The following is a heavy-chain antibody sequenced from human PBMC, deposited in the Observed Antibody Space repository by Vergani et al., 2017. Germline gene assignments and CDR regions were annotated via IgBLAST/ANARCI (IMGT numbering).Heavy chain of an antibody. CDR1: GFTSAGYA. Sequence: EVQLEESGGGLVLPGRSLRLSCVASGFTSAGYAMHWVRQAPGKGLEWVSGISWNSNSIGYADSVKGRFTISRDNSKNTLYLQMNSMRAEDTAVYYCAKVYCSSTTCYRNWFDPWGQGTLVTVSS. D-gene: IGHD2-2*02. CDR3: AKVYCSSTTCYRNWFDP. V-gene: IGHV3-9*02. CDR2: ISWNSNSI. J-gene: IGHJ5*02.